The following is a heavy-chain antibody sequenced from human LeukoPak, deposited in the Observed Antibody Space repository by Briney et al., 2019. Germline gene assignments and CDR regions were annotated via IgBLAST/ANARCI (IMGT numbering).Heavy chain of an antibody. Sequence: SETLSLTCAVYGGSFSGYYWSWIRQPPGKGLEWIGEINHSGGTNYNPSLKSRVTISVDTSKNQFSLKLSSVTAADTAVYYCARGRRSTTHYYYGMDVWGKGTTVTVSS. J-gene: IGHJ6*04. V-gene: IGHV4-34*01. D-gene: IGHD2-2*01. CDR3: ARGRRSTTHYYYGMDV. CDR2: INHSGGT. CDR1: GGSFSGYY.